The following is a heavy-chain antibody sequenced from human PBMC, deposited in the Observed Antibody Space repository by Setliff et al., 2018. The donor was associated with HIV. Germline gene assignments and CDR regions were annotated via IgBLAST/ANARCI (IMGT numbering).Heavy chain of an antibody. D-gene: IGHD4-17*01. CDR2: IIPIFGTA. Sequence: SVKVSCKTSGGTFSSYAISWVRQAPGQGLEWMGGIIPIFGTANYAQKFQGRVTITTDKSTSTAFMELTSLTSEDTAVYYCARSVHSLYGDYATYFDPWGQGTQVTVSS. V-gene: IGHV1-69*05. CDR1: GGTFSSYA. CDR3: ARSVHSLYGDYATYFDP. J-gene: IGHJ5*02.